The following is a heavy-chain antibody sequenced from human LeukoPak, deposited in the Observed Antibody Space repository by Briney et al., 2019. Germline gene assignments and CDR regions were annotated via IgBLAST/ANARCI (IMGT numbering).Heavy chain of an antibody. CDR2: ISAYNGNT. J-gene: IGHJ4*02. Sequence: ASVKVSCKASGYTFTSYGISWVRQAPGQGLEWMGWISAYNGNTNYAQKLQGRVTMTTDTSTSTAYMELRSLRSDDTAVYYCARGRTTVTTLEELDYWGQGTLVTVSS. V-gene: IGHV1-18*01. CDR3: ARGRTTVTTLEELDY. CDR1: GYTFTSYG. D-gene: IGHD4-17*01.